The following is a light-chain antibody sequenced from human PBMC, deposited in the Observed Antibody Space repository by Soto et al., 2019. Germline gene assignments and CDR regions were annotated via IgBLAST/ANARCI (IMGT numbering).Light chain of an antibody. V-gene: IGKV1-5*01. CDR1: QSSSSW. CDR3: QQDNSW. CDR2: DSS. J-gene: IGKJ4*02. Sequence: DIQMTQSPSTLSASVGARVTITCRASQSSSSWLAWYQQRPGKAPKLLIYDSSSLESGVPSRFSGSGSGTEFTLPSSRLQPDDFATYDCQQDNSWFGGGTKVEIK.